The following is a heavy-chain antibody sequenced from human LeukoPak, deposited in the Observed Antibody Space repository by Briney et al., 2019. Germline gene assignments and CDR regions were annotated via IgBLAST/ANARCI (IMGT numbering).Heavy chain of an antibody. D-gene: IGHD1-20*01. V-gene: IGHV1-18*01. CDR1: GYTFTSYG. CDR2: ISAYNGNT. Sequence: ASVKVSCKASGYTFTSYGISWVRQAPGQGLEWMGWISAYNGNTNYAKKLQGRVTMTTDATTSTAYMELRSMRSDDTAVYYCARDGRYNLNYADYWGQGTLVTVSS. CDR3: ARDGRYNLNYADY. J-gene: IGHJ4*02.